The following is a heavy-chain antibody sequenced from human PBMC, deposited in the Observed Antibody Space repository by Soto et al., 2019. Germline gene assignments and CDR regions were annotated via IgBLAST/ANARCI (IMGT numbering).Heavy chain of an antibody. D-gene: IGHD5-18*01. CDR2: IYYSGST. J-gene: IGHJ4*02. Sequence: SETLSLTCTVSGGSISSGGYYWSWIRQHPGKGLEWIGYIYYSGSTYYNPSLKSRVTISVDTSKNQFSLKLSSVTAADTAVYYCARGYTAMVYFDYWGQGTLVTVSS. V-gene: IGHV4-31*03. CDR1: GGSISSGGYY. CDR3: ARGYTAMVYFDY.